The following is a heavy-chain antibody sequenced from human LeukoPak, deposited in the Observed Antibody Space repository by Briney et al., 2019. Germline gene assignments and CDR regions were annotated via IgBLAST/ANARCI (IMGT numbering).Heavy chain of an antibody. D-gene: IGHD3-10*01. CDR2: ISSSSYI. J-gene: IGHJ4*02. Sequence: GGSLRLSCAASGFTFSSYSMNWVRQAPGKGLEWVSSISSSSYIYYADSVKGRSTISRDNAKNSLYLQMNSLRAEDTAVYYCARNYYGSGSYYDYWGQGTLVTVSS. CDR1: GFTFSSYS. CDR3: ARNYYGSGSYYDY. V-gene: IGHV3-21*01.